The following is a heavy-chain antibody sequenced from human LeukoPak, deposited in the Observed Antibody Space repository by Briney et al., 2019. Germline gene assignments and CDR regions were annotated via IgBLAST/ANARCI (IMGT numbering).Heavy chain of an antibody. Sequence: SETLSLTCTVSGGSISSGSYYWGWIRQPPGKGLEWIVSIYYSGGTYYNPSLKSRRVTISVDTSTNQFSLRLSSVTAADTAVYYCARHQWHYYYYMGVWGKGSTVTVSS. CDR1: GGSISSGSYY. J-gene: IGHJ6*03. D-gene: IGHD6-19*01. CDR3: ARHQWHYYYYMGV. CDR2: IYYSGGT. V-gene: IGHV4-39*01.